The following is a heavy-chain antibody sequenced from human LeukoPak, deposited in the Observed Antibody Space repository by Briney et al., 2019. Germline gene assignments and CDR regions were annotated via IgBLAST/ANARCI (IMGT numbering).Heavy chain of an antibody. CDR1: GFTFSSYA. CDR2: ISYDGSNK. J-gene: IGHJ4*02. CDR3: ARASDTEGGYFDY. D-gene: IGHD2-2*02. V-gene: IGHV3-30-3*01. Sequence: PGGSLRLSCAASGFTFSSYAMHWVRQAPGKGLEWVAVISYDGSNKYYADSVKGRFTISRDNSKNTPYLQMNSLRAEDTAVYYCARASDTEGGYFDYWGQGTLVTVSS.